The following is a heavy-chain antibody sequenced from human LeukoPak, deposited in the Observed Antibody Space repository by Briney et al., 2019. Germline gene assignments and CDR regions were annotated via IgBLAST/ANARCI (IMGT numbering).Heavy chain of an antibody. J-gene: IGHJ4*02. D-gene: IGHD2-2*01. CDR1: GYSFATYW. V-gene: IGHV5-51*01. CDR3: ARRHSYCTSSSCYLYLDT. CDR2: IYPSDSDT. Sequence: GESLKISCNGSGYSFATYWIAWVRQMPGKDLEWMGDIYPSDSDTKYSLSFQGQVTISADTSLSTAYLQWSSLQSSDSAIYFCARRHSYCTSSSCYLYLDTWGQGTLVTVSS.